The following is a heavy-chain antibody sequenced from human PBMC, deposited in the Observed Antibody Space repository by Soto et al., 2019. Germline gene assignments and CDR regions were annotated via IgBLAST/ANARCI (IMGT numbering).Heavy chain of an antibody. D-gene: IGHD3-3*01. Sequence: SETLSLTCSVSGGTVNSGSYYWSWVRQAPGKGLEWIGHVYYSGTTKYNPSLKSRVTISVDTSNNQFSLKINSVTAADTAIYYCARDYWSPELRFDYWGQGILVTVSS. V-gene: IGHV4-61*01. J-gene: IGHJ4*01. CDR3: ARDYWSPELRFDY. CDR1: GGTVNSGSYY. CDR2: VYYSGTT.